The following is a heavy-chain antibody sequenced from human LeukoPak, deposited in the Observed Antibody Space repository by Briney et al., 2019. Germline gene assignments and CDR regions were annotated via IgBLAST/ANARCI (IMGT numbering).Heavy chain of an antibody. CDR2: ISGSGGST. J-gene: IGHJ6*02. CDR1: GFTFRSYA. V-gene: IGHV3-23*01. Sequence: GGSLRLSCAPSGFTFRSYAMSWVPQAPGKGREWVSAISGSGGSTYYADSVKGRFTISRANSKNTLYLQMNSLRAEDTAVYYCAKDRQAELDVWGQGTTVTVSS. CDR3: AKDRQAELDV.